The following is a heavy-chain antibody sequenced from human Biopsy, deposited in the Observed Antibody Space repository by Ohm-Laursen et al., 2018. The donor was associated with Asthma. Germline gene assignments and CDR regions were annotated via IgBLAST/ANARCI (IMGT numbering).Heavy chain of an antibody. CDR2: HDHEEGGT. J-gene: IGHJ4*02. CDR3: ASDFPKDYVRYNFQF. V-gene: IGHV1-24*01. Sequence: SVTPSRKISGHSLTDLSTHWVRQAPGQGLEWMGGHDHEEGGTVNARRFQGRVTMTEDTSTDTAYMELSSLSSDDTAVYYCASDFPKDYVRYNFQFWGQGTLVTVSS. CDR1: GHSLTDLS. D-gene: IGHD4-17*01.